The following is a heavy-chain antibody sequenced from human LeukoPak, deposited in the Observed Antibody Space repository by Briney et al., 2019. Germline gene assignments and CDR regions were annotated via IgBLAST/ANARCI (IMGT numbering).Heavy chain of an antibody. CDR1: GFTFSSYA. D-gene: IGHD4-11*01. CDR3: AKAGDYSYFDY. V-gene: IGHV3-23*01. Sequence: PGGSLPLSCAASGFTFSSYAMSWVRQAPGKGLEWVSAISGSDGSTYYADSVKGRFTISRDNSKNTLYLQMNSLRAEDTAIYYCAKAGDYSYFDYWGQGTLVTVSS. J-gene: IGHJ4*02. CDR2: ISGSDGST.